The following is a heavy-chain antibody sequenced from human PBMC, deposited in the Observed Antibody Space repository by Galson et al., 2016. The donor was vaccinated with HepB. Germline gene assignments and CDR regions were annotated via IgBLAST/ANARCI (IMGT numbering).Heavy chain of an antibody. D-gene: IGHD2-15*01. Sequence: SVKVSCKASGGTFSSYAISLVRQAPGQGLEWMGGIIPIFNTANYAQNFQDRVTITADEYTSTAYMELSSLRSEDTAIYYCARGRACNGGSCPYWYFDLWGRGTLVTVSS. J-gene: IGHJ2*01. CDR2: IIPIFNTA. CDR3: ARGRACNGGSCPYWYFDL. CDR1: GGTFSSYA. V-gene: IGHV1-69*13.